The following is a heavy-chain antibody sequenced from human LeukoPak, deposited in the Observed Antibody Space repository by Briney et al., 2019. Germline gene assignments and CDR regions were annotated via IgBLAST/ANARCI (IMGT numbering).Heavy chain of an antibody. D-gene: IGHD6-13*01. CDR3: AASSSWSAEYFQH. CDR2: IIPIFGTA. J-gene: IGHJ1*01. Sequence: SVKVSCKASGGTFNFYTISSVRQAPGQGLEWMGRIIPIFGTANYAQNFQGRVTITTDESTNTAYMELSSLRSEDTAVYYCAASSSWSAEYFQHWGQGTLVTVSS. V-gene: IGHV1-69*05. CDR1: GGTFNFYT.